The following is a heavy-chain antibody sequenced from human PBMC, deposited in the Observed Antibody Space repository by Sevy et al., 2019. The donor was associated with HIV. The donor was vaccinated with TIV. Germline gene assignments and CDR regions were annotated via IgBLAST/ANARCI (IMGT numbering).Heavy chain of an antibody. V-gene: IGHV3-49*03. CDR1: GFSFGDYA. CDR3: IRVRGTSTPDCYFGMDV. Sequence: GGSLRLSCTTSGFSFGDYAMSWLRQAPGKGLEWVGFIRSKTYGGTTEYAASVKGRFTISRDDSKRIAYLQMNSLKTEDTAVYYCIRVRGTSTPDCYFGMDVWGQGTTVTVSS. CDR2: IRSKTYGGTT. J-gene: IGHJ6*02. D-gene: IGHD3-10*01.